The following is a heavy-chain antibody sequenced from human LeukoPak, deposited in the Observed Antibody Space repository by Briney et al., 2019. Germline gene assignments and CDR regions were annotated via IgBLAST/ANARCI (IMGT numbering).Heavy chain of an antibody. D-gene: IGHD4-23*01. V-gene: IGHV3-30-3*01. J-gene: IGHJ4*02. Sequence: GGSLRLSCAASGFTFSSYAMHWVRQAPGKGLEWVAVISYDGSNKYYADSVKGRFTISRDNSKNTLYLQMNSLRAEDTAVYYCARGDRADYGGNSGGDYWGQGTLVTVSS. CDR3: ARGDRADYGGNSGGDY. CDR1: GFTFSSYA. CDR2: ISYDGSNK.